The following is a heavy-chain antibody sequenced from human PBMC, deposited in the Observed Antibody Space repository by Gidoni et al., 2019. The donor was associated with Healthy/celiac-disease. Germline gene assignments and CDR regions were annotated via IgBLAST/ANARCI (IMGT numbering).Heavy chain of an antibody. CDR2: ISYDGSNK. J-gene: IGHJ5*02. CDR3: ARGGLNPCYGVDWFDP. Sequence: QVQLVASGGGVVQPGRSLRLSCAASGFTSSSDAMHWVRQAPGKGLEWVAVISYDGSNKYYADSVKGRFTISRDNSKNTLYLQMNSLRAEDTAVYYCARGGLNPCYGVDWFDPWGQGTLVTVSS. D-gene: IGHD3-16*01. CDR1: GFTSSSDA. V-gene: IGHV3-30*01.